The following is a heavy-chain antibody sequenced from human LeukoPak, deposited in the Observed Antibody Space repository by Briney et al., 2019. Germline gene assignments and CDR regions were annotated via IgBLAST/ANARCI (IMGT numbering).Heavy chain of an antibody. V-gene: IGHV4-39*07. Sequence: SETLSLTCTVSGGSISSSSYYWGWIRQPPGKGLEWIGSIYYSGSTYYNPSLKSRVTISVDTSKNQFSLKLSSVTAADTAVYYCARGLVGGSYFSNYYSGAFDIWGQGTMVTVSS. D-gene: IGHD1-26*01. CDR3: ARGLVGGSYFSNYYSGAFDI. J-gene: IGHJ3*02. CDR1: GGSISSSSYY. CDR2: IYYSGST.